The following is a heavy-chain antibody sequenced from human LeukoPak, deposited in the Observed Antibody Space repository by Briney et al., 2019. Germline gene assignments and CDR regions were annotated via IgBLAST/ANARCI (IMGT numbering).Heavy chain of an antibody. CDR3: ARDWVAAAGLYYFDY. J-gene: IGHJ4*02. D-gene: IGHD6-13*01. CDR1: GGSISSSSYY. CDR2: IYYSGST. V-gene: IGHV4-39*07. Sequence: SETLSLTCTVSGGSISSSSYYWGWIRQPPGKGLEWIGSIYYSGSTYYNPSLKSRVTISVDTSKNQFSLKLSSVTAADTAVYYCARDWVAAAGLYYFDYWGQGTLVTVSS.